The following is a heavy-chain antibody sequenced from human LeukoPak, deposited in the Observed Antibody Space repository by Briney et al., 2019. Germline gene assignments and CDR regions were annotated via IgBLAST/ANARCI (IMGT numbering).Heavy chain of an antibody. CDR3: ARGGRYYYYYMDV. J-gene: IGHJ6*03. D-gene: IGHD1-14*01. Sequence: GSLRLSCSASGFTFDGYDMSWGRQAPGEGPEGGSGINWSGGSTGYADSVKGRFTISRDNAKNSLYLQMNSLRAEDTALYYCARGGRYYYYYMDVWGKGTTVTVSS. CDR1: GFTFDGYD. CDR2: INWSGGST. V-gene: IGHV3-20*04.